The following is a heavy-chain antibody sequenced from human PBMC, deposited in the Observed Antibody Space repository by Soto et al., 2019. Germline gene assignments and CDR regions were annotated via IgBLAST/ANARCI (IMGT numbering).Heavy chain of an antibody. Sequence: ASVKVSCKASGYTFTAYYMHWVRQAPGQGLEWMGWVNPNSGGTNYAQKFQGRVTMTRDTSITTAYVELSRLRSDDTAVYYCARSIAARRTVDYWGQGTLVTVSS. CDR3: ARSIAARRTVDY. D-gene: IGHD6-6*01. J-gene: IGHJ4*01. V-gene: IGHV1-2*02. CDR1: GYTFTAYY. CDR2: VNPNSGGT.